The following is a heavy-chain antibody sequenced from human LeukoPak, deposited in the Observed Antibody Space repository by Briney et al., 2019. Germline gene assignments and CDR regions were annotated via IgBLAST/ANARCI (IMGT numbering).Heavy chain of an antibody. CDR1: GFTFSSYS. D-gene: IGHD2-2*01. Sequence: GGSLRLSCAASGFTFSSYSMNWVRQAPGKGLEWVSSISSSSSYIYYADSVKGRFTISRDNAKNSLYLQMNSLRAEDTAVYYCASEVGYCSSTSCHNWFDPWGQGTLVTVSS. CDR2: ISSSSSYI. V-gene: IGHV3-21*01. CDR3: ASEVGYCSSTSCHNWFDP. J-gene: IGHJ5*02.